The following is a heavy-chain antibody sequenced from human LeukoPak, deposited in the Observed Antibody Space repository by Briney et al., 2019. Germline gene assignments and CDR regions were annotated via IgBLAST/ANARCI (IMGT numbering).Heavy chain of an antibody. V-gene: IGHV3-48*04. J-gene: IGHJ4*02. CDR2: ITSSSSTI. CDR1: GFAFSTYN. CDR3: ARAGSPQLRYFDWDIDY. D-gene: IGHD3-9*01. Sequence: GGSLRLSCAASGFAFSTYNMNWVRQAPGKGLEWVSYITSSSSTIYYADSVKGRFTISRDNAKNSLYLQMNSLRAEDTAVYYCARAGSPQLRYFDWDIDYWGQGTLVTVSS.